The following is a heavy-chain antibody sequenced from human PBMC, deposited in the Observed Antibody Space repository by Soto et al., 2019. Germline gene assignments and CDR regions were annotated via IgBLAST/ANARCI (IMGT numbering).Heavy chain of an antibody. D-gene: IGHD5-18*01. J-gene: IGHJ4*02. V-gene: IGHV5-10-1*01. CDR1: GYSFTSYW. Sequence: PGESLKISCKGSGYSFTSYWISWVRQMPGKGLEWMGRIDPSDSYTNYSPSFQGHVTISADKSINTAYLQWSSLKASDTAMYYCARHGDTAMVPAFDYWGQGTLVTVSS. CDR3: ARHGDTAMVPAFDY. CDR2: IDPSDSYT.